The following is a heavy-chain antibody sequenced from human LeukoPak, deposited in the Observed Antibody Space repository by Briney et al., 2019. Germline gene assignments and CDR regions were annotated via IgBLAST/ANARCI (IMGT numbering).Heavy chain of an antibody. D-gene: IGHD3-3*01. CDR3: ARSSSYYDFWSDSEGFDY. CDR2: IYTSGST. V-gene: IGHV4-4*07. CDR1: GGSISSYY. Sequence: KPSETLSLTCTVSGGSISSYYWSWIRQPAGKGLEWIGRIYTSGSTNYNPSLKSRVTMSVDTSKNKFSLKLSSVTAADTAVYYCARSSSYYDFWSDSEGFDYWGQGTLVTVSS. J-gene: IGHJ4*02.